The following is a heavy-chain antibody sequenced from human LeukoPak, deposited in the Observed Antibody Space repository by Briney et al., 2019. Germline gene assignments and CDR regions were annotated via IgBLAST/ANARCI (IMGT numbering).Heavy chain of an antibody. CDR3: ATHCSSTSCYENGMDV. J-gene: IGHJ6*04. V-gene: IGHV4-38-2*01. CDR1: GYSISSGCY. CDR2: IYHSGST. Sequence: SETLSLTCAVSGYSISSGCYWGWIRQPPGKGLEWVGSIYHSGSTYYNPSLKSRVTISVDTSKNQFSLKLSSVTAADTAVYYCATHCSSTSCYENGMDVWGKGTTVTVSS. D-gene: IGHD2-2*01.